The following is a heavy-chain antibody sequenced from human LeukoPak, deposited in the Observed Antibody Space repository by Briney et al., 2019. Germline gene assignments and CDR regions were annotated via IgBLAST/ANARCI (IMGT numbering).Heavy chain of an antibody. V-gene: IGHV4-4*07. CDR3: AREPTGDYCYDY. Sequence: SETLSLTCTVSGGSINGYYWSWIRQPAGKQLEWIGRIYTSENTNYNPSLKSRVTMSVDTSRNQFSLKLTSVTAADSAVYYCAREPTGDYCYDYWGQGTLVTVSA. CDR2: IYTSENT. CDR1: GGSINGYY. J-gene: IGHJ4*02. D-gene: IGHD2-21*01.